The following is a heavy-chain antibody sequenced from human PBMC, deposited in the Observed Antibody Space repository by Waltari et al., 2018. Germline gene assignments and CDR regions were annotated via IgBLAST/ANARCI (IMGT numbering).Heavy chain of an antibody. V-gene: IGHV3-7*01. CDR3: ARHNWFDP. J-gene: IGHJ5*02. CDR1: GFTFRSYW. CDR2: IKQDGSEK. Sequence: EVQLVESGGGLVQPGGSLRLSCAASGFTFRSYWMSWVRQAPGKGLEWVANIKQDGSEKYYVDSVKGRFTISRDNAKNSLYLQMNSLRAEDTAVYYCARHNWFDPWGQGTLVTVSS.